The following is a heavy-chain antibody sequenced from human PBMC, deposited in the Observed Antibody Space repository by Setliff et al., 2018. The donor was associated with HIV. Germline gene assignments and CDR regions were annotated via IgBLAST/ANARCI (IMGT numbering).Heavy chain of an antibody. CDR3: ARRLDDSGSFPDKNWFDT. CDR1: GDSISSYS. CDR2: IFSSGST. Sequence: PSETLSLTCTVSGDSISSYSWNWIRQSPGGGLEWIGFIFSSGSTKHNPSLQSRVTMSIDTSKNQFSLRLTSVTAADTAVYYCARRLDDSGSFPDKNWFDTWGQGSLVTVSS. V-gene: IGHV4-4*09. D-gene: IGHD3-10*01. J-gene: IGHJ5*02.